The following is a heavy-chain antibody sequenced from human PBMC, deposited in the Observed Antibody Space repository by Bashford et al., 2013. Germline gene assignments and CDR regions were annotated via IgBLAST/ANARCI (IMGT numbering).Heavy chain of an antibody. D-gene: IGHD4-17*01. CDR2: IFYSGST. CDR1: GASISSYY. V-gene: IGHV4-59*12. J-gene: IGHJ5*02. Sequence: SETLSLTCSVSGASISSYYWSWIRQPPGKGLEWIGYIFYSGSTNYNPSLKSRVTISVDTSKNQFSLILRSVTAADTAVYYCARDHGLLRGRDWFDPWGQGTLVTVSS. CDR3: ARDHGLLRGRDWFDP.